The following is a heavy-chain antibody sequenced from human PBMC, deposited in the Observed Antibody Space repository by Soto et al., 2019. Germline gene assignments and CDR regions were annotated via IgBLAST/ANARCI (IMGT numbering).Heavy chain of an antibody. Sequence: ASVKVSCKASGYTFTSYGISWVRQAPGQGLEWMGWISAYNGNTNYAQKLQGRVTMTTDTSTSTAYMELRSLRSDDTAVYYCARTYYDSSGYYLTPPFDYWGQGTLVTVSS. V-gene: IGHV1-18*01. CDR3: ARTYYDSSGYYLTPPFDY. J-gene: IGHJ4*02. CDR1: GYTFTSYG. CDR2: ISAYNGNT. D-gene: IGHD3-22*01.